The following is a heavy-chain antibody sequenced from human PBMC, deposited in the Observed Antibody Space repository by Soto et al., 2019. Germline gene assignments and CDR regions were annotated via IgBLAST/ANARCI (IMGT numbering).Heavy chain of an antibody. Sequence: GGSLRLSCTASGFTFGDCGISWVRQAPGKGLAWVGFIRSKAYGGTTEYAASVKGSFTISRDDSKTTAYLQMNSLKTEDTAVYYCTRGWTFSYGFDYWGQGTLVTVSS. V-gene: IGHV3-49*04. CDR3: TRGWTFSYGFDY. CDR1: GFTFGDCG. J-gene: IGHJ4*02. D-gene: IGHD1-26*01. CDR2: IRSKAYGGTT.